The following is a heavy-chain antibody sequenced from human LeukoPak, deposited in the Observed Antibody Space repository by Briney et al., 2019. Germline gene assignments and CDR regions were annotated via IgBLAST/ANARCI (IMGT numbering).Heavy chain of an antibody. CDR1: GFTVSSRS. V-gene: IGHV3-53*01. D-gene: IGHD2-15*01. CDR2: IYSGEVT. CDR3: ARVVAAVALRDYHYVDV. Sequence: GGSLRLSCAASGFTVSSRSMNWIRHAPGKGLECVSIIYSGEVTSYADSVKGRFTISRDSGTNTLFLQMDNLRADDTAVYYCARVVAAVALRDYHYVDVWGKGTTVTVSS. J-gene: IGHJ6*03.